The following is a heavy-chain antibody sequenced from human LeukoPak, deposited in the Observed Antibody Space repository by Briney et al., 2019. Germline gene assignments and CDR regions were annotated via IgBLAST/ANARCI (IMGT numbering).Heavy chain of an antibody. V-gene: IGHV1-2*02. CDR2: INPNSGGT. Sequence: ASVKVSCKASGYTFTGYYMHWVRQAPGQGLEWMGWINPNSGGTNYAQKFQGRVTMTRDTSISTAYMELSRLRSEDTAVYYCAGAPAIVATISPFDYWGQGTLVTVSS. CDR1: GYTFTGYY. CDR3: AGAPAIVATISPFDY. D-gene: IGHD5-12*01. J-gene: IGHJ4*02.